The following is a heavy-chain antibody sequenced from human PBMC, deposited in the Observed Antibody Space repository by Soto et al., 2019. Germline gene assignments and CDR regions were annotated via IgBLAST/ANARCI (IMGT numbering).Heavy chain of an antibody. CDR2: INSNTGDT. J-gene: IGHJ4*02. CDR1: GYTFTGYY. V-gene: IGHV1-2*02. CDR3: ARAGGPVDYGSYVGTYYFDY. Sequence: ASVKVSCKASGYTFTGYYMHWVRQAPGQGLEWMGWINSNTGDTMYAQKFQGRVVMTRDTSSSTVYMDVSRLTSDDTAVLYCARAGGPVDYGSYVGTYYFDYWGQGRLVTVS. D-gene: IGHD4-17*01.